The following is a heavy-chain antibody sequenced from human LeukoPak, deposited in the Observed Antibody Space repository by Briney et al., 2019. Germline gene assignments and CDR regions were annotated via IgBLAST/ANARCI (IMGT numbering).Heavy chain of an antibody. D-gene: IGHD1-26*01. J-gene: IGHJ4*02. CDR1: GFTFSNYA. V-gene: IGHV3-23*01. CDR3: ARDGGGSHFDY. CDR2: VSVSGA. Sequence: PGGSLRLSCAASGFTFSNYAMSWVRQAPGKGLEWVSGVSVSGAHYADSVKGRFTVSRDSSKETLYLQLNSLRPEDTAVYYCARDGGGSHFDYWGQGTLVTVSS.